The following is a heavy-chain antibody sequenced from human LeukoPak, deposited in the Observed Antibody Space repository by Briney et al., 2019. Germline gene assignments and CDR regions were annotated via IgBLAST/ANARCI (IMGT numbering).Heavy chain of an antibody. V-gene: IGHV4-34*01. Sequence: SETLSLTCAVYGESFSGYYWSWIRQPPGKGLTWIGEINHSGSTNYNPSLKSRVTISVDTSKNQFSLKLSSVTAADTAVYYCARTLDYGDYRSDYWGQGTLVTVSS. CDR1: GESFSGYY. CDR2: INHSGST. CDR3: ARTLDYGDYRSDY. D-gene: IGHD4-17*01. J-gene: IGHJ4*02.